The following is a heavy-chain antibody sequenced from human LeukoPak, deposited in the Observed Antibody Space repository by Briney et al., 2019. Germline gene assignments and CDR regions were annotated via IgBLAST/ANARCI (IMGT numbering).Heavy chain of an antibody. D-gene: IGHD7-27*01. CDR2: ITTSDGNT. V-gene: IGHV3-23*01. CDR3: AKDGGLWVSAHWGDS. J-gene: IGHJ4*02. CDR1: GFTFSSYT. Sequence: GGSLRLSCAASGFTFSSYTMSWVRQAPGKGLEWVSTITTSDGNTYYADSVKGRFTVSRDNSKNTLYLQMNSLRAEDTVVYYCAKDGGLWVSAHWGDSWGRGTLVTVSS.